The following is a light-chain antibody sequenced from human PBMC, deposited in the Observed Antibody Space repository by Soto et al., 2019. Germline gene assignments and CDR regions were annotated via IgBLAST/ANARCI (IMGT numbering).Light chain of an antibody. J-gene: IGKJ4*01. CDR1: QSVSSN. Sequence: EIVMTQSPATLSLSPGERATLSCSASQSVSSNLAWYLQKPGQAPRLLIYGASTRATGIPARLISSGSGTEFTLTISSLQSEDFAVYYCQQYNNWLPLTFGGGTKVEIK. CDR2: GAS. CDR3: QQYNNWLPLT. V-gene: IGKV3-15*01.